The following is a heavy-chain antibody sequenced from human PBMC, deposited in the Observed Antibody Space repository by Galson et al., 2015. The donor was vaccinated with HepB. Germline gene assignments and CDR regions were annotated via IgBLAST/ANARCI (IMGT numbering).Heavy chain of an antibody. CDR3: ATWVEMATADAFDI. CDR2: VDPEDGET. J-gene: IGHJ3*02. CDR1: GYTFTDYY. Sequence: VKVSCKVSGYTFTDYYMHWVQQAPGKGLEWMGLVDPEDGETIYAEKFQGRVTITADTSTDTAYMELSSLRSEDTAVYYCATWVEMATADAFDIWGQGTMVTVSS. V-gene: IGHV1-69-2*01. D-gene: IGHD5-24*01.